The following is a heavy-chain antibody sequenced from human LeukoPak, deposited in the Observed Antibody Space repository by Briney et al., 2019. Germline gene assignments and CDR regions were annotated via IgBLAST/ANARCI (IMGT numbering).Heavy chain of an antibody. Sequence: GSSVKVSCKASGGTFSSYTISWVRQAPGQGLEWMGRIFPIFGTANYAQKSQGRVTVTTDESTNTAYMELSSLRPEDTAMYYCARDRGERDSSWSLPAHGFDIWGQGTMVTVSS. V-gene: IGHV1-69*05. CDR2: IFPIFGTA. J-gene: IGHJ3*02. CDR1: GGTFSSYT. CDR3: ARDRGERDSSWSLPAHGFDI. D-gene: IGHD6-13*01.